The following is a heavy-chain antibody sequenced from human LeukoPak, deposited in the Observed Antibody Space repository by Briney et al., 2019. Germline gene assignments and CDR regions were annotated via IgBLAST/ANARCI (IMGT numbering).Heavy chain of an antibody. Sequence: PSETLSLTCAVSGESSFSRYYWSWIRQTPGGALEWIGEINHSGYTNYNPSLKSRVTLSIDTSKNQFSLRLNSVTAADTAVYYLSRQSVGKDYWGQGTLVTVSS. J-gene: IGHJ4*02. CDR1: GESSFSRYY. CDR2: INHSGYT. CDR3: SRQSVGKDY. V-gene: IGHV4-34*01. D-gene: IGHD1-1*01.